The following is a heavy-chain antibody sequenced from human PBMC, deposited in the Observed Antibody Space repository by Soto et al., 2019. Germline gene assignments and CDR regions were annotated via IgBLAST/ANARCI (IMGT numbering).Heavy chain of an antibody. D-gene: IGHD2-8*02. CDR2: ILVGGST. V-gene: IGHV3-23*01. Sequence: PGGSLRLSCAASGFICTSYDMSWVRQAPGKGLEWVSTILVGGSTHYEDSVKGRFTISRDRSKNTLYLQMNSLTAGDTAMYYCAKATATGGGAFDICGQGTMVTVPS. CDR1: GFICTSYD. J-gene: IGHJ3*02. CDR3: AKATATGGGAFDI.